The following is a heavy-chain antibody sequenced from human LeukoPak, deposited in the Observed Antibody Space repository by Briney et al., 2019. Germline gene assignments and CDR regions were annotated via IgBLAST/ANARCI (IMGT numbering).Heavy chain of an antibody. D-gene: IGHD2-15*01. J-gene: IGHJ2*01. CDR2: LYHSGTT. CDR1: GYSIAHGFF. CDR3: ARVEVPRDINDWYFDL. Sequence: SETLSLTCTVSGYSIAHGFFWAWIRPPPGGGLEWIGSLYHSGTTYYNTSLKRRISTSGDTSKNQVSLKLRLVTAADTAVYYCARVEVPRDINDWYFDLWGRGTLVTVSS. V-gene: IGHV4-38-2*02.